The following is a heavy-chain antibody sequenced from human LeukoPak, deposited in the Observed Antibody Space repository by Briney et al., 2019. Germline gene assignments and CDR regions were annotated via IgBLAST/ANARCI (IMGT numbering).Heavy chain of an antibody. D-gene: IGHD3-10*01. CDR1: GFILSSSE. J-gene: IGHJ5*02. CDR2: IATDSTI. CDR3: ATDLIHYYASGAKT. Sequence: GGSLRLSCAASGFILSSSEMNWVRQAPGKGLEWVSFIATDSTIYYADSVKGRFTLSRDNAKNSLYLQMNSLRAEDTAVYYCATDLIHYYASGAKTWGQGTLVTVSS. V-gene: IGHV3-48*03.